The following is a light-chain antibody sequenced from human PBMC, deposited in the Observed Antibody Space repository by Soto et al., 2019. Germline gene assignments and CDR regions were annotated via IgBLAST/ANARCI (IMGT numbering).Light chain of an antibody. CDR3: QQSYSTPNT. J-gene: IGKJ3*01. CDR1: QSISSY. V-gene: IGKV1-39*01. Sequence: DIQMTQPPSSLSASVGDRVTITCRASQSISSYLNWYQQKPGKAPKLLIYAASSLQSGVPSRFSGSGSGTDFTLTISSLQPEDFATYYCQQSYSTPNTFGPGTKVDIK. CDR2: AAS.